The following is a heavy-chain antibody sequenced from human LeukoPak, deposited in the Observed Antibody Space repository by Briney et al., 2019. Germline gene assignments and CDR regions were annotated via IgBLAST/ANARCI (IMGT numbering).Heavy chain of an antibody. CDR3: ARDGGRGVYYMDV. V-gene: IGHV1-2*02. Sequence: ASVTVSCKASGYTFTGYYMHWVRQAPGQGLEGMGWINPNSGGTNYAQKFQGRVTMTRDTSISTAYMELSRLRSDDTAVYYCARDGGRGVYYMDVWGKGTTVTVSS. CDR1: GYTFTGYY. CDR2: INPNSGGT. D-gene: IGHD1-26*01. J-gene: IGHJ6*03.